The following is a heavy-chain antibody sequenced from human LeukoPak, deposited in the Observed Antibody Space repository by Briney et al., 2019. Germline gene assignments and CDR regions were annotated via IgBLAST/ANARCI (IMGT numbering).Heavy chain of an antibody. CDR3: ARDRRTYYYDSSGYYGTDYYYYMDV. J-gene: IGHJ6*03. Sequence: PSETLSLTCTVSSDSISTGNYYWNWIRQPAGKGLEWIGRVYASGTTNYNPSLKSRVTMSVDTSKNQFSLKLSSVTAADTAVYYCARDRRTYYYDSSGYYGTDYYYYMDVWGKGTTVTISS. V-gene: IGHV4-61*02. CDR1: SDSISTGNYY. D-gene: IGHD3-22*01. CDR2: VYASGTT.